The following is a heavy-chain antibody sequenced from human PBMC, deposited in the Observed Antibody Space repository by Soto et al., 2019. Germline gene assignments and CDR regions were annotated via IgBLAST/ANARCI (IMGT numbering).Heavy chain of an antibody. V-gene: IGHV1-69*15. D-gene: IGHD2-15*01. CDR1: GGTFSNYA. CDR2: IIPIFGTT. Sequence: QVQLVQSGAELKKPGSSVKVSCKASGGTFSNYAITWVRQAPGLGLEWLGRIIPIFGTTDYAQKFQGRVTITADESTTTAYMELSSLRSDDTAVYYCAKDGGREGYFSNWFDPWGQGTLVTVSS. CDR3: AKDGGREGYFSNWFDP. J-gene: IGHJ5*02.